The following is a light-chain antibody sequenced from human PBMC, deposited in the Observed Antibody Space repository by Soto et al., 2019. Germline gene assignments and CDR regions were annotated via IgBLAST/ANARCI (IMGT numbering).Light chain of an antibody. CDR3: SSYTGSETWV. J-gene: IGLJ3*02. V-gene: IGLV2-14*01. CDR1: GSDIGNYNY. Sequence: QSVLTQPASVSGSPGQSITISCTGSGSDIGNYNYVSWYQQHPGKAPKLIIYEVGDRPSGVSNRFSGSKSGNTASLTISGLQAEDEADYYCSSYTGSETWVFGGGTKLTVL. CDR2: EVG.